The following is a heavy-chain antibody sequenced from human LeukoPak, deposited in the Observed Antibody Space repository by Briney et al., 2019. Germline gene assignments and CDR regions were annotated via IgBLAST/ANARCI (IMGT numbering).Heavy chain of an antibody. CDR2: ISFTTPSRT. J-gene: IGHJ4*02. CDR1: GSGFTFGNFA. Sequence: GGSLRLSCEASGSGFTFGNFAMSWGRQAPGKGLEWVSGISFTTPSRTYNADSVKGRFTISRDNSKNTMFLQMNSLRADDTAVYYCPRQSYASGWNPFDYWGQGILVTVSS. V-gene: IGHV3-23*01. D-gene: IGHD6-19*01. CDR3: PRQSYASGWNPFDY.